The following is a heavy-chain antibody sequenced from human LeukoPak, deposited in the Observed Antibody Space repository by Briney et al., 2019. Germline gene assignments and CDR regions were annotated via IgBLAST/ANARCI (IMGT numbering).Heavy chain of an antibody. J-gene: IGHJ4*02. CDR3: AKDYGSGRASPYFDY. CDR2: IKQDGSEK. D-gene: IGHD3-10*01. V-gene: IGHV3-7*01. Sequence: GGSLRLSCAASGFTFSSYGMNWVRQAPGKGLEWVSNIKQDGSEKYYVDSVKGRFTISRDNAKNSLYLQMNSLRAEDTAVYYCAKDYGSGRASPYFDYWGQGTQVTVSS. CDR1: GFTFSSYG.